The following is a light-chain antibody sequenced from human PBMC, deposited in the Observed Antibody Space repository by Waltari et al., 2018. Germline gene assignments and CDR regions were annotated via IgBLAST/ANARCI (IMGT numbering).Light chain of an antibody. V-gene: IGKV3-15*01. CDR3: QQYNDWPPGYT. CDR2: DAS. CDR1: QSVGSN. J-gene: IGKJ2*01. Sequence: EIVKTQSTGTLSVSPGDRANHSWRARQSVGSNLAWNQQKPGQAPRLLIHDASTRATGVPARFSGSGSGTEFTLTISSLQSEDFAVYYCQQYNDWPPGYTFGQGTKLEI.